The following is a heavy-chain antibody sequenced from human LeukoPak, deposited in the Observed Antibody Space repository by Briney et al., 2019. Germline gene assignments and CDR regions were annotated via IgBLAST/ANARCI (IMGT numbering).Heavy chain of an antibody. CDR3: ARDHYGWFDP. V-gene: IGHV3-33*01. D-gene: IGHD4-17*01. CDR1: GFTFSSYG. CDR2: IWYDGSNK. Sequence: GRSLRLSCAAPGFTFSSYGMHWVRQAPGKGLEWVAVIWYDGSNKYYADSVKGRFTISRDNSKNTLYLQMNSLRAEDTAVYYCARDHYGWFDPWGQGTLVTVSS. J-gene: IGHJ5*02.